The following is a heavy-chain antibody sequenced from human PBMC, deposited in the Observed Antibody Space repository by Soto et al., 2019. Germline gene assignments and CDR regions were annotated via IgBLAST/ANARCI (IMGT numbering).Heavy chain of an antibody. CDR2: INAGNGNT. J-gene: IGHJ5*02. CDR1: GYTFTSYA. V-gene: IGHV1-3*01. CDR3: ARLKLPIVVVPAAISWFDP. D-gene: IGHD2-2*01. Sequence: ASVKVSCKASGYTFTSYAMHWVRQARGQRLEWMGWINAGNGNTNYSQKFQDRVTITRDTSASTAYMELSSLRSEDTAVYYCARLKLPIVVVPAAISWFDPWGQGTLVTVSS.